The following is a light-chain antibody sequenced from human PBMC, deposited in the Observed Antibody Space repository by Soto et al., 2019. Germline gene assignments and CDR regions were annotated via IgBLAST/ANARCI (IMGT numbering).Light chain of an antibody. Sequence: EIVLTQSPGTLSLSPGERATLSCRASQSVSSSYLAWYQQKPGQAPRILIYGASSRATGIPDRFSGSGSGTDFNLTISRLETEDFAVYYCQQYGSSPQTFGQGTKVDIK. CDR1: QSVSSSY. CDR3: QQYGSSPQT. J-gene: IGKJ1*01. V-gene: IGKV3-20*01. CDR2: GAS.